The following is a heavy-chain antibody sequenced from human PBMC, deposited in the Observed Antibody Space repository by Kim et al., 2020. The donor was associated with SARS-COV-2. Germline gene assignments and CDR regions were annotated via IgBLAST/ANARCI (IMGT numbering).Heavy chain of an antibody. J-gene: IGHJ4*02. Sequence: GGSLRLSCAASGFTFTSYTMHWVRQAPGKGLEWVALISSDGIIKYYADSVKGRFTISRDNAKNTLYLQMNSLRTEDTAVYYCARETADGTGGLHYWGQGTLVTVSS. CDR3: ARETADGTGGLHY. D-gene: IGHD6-13*01. V-gene: IGHV3-30-3*01. CDR1: GFTFTSYT. CDR2: ISSDGIIK.